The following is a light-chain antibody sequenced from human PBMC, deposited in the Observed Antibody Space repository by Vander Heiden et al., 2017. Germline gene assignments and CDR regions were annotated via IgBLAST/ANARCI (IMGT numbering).Light chain of an antibody. V-gene: IGLV3-1*01. J-gene: IGLJ2*01. CDR2: HDS. Sequence: SYELTQPPSLSVSPGQTVSITCSGDKLGDKYASWYQQKPGQSPVLFIFHDSKRPSGIPERFSGSISGNTATLTISRTQAMDEADYYCQAWDSSTVVFGGGTKLTV. CDR3: QAWDSSTVV. CDR1: KLGDKY.